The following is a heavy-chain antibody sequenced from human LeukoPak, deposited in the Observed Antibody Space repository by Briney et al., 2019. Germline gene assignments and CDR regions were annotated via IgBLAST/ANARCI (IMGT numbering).Heavy chain of an antibody. J-gene: IGHJ4*02. V-gene: IGHV4-59*01. CDR1: GGSISSYY. D-gene: IGHD5-18*01. Sequence: PSETLSLTCTVSGGSISSYYWSWIRQPPGKGLEWIGYIYYSGSTNYNPSLKSRVTISADTSNNQFSLKLNSVTAADTAVYYCARVQESYGPTLFDSWGQGTLVTVSS. CDR3: ARVQESYGPTLFDS. CDR2: IYYSGST.